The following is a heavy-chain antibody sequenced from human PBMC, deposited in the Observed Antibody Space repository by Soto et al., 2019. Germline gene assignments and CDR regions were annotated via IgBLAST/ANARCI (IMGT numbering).Heavy chain of an antibody. Sequence: EVQLLESGGGLVQPGGSLRLSCAASGFTFSSYAMSWVRQAPGEGLEWGSAISGSGGSTYYADSVKGRFTISRDSSNNTLYLQMNSLRAEDTAVYYCAKTDKRNGDYVYWGQGTLVIVSS. D-gene: IGHD4-17*01. V-gene: IGHV3-23*01. CDR1: GFTFSSYA. J-gene: IGHJ4*02. CDR3: AKTDKRNGDYVY. CDR2: ISGSGGST.